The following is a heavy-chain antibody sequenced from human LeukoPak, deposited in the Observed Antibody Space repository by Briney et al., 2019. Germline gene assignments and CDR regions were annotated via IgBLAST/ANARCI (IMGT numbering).Heavy chain of an antibody. J-gene: IGHJ4*02. CDR2: MWYDGTNK. CDR3: AKDHTLRRWLHASYDY. Sequence: GRSLRLSCAASGFTFSNYGMHWVRQAPGKGLEWVAVMWYDGTNKYYADSVKGRFTISRDNSKNTLYLQLNSLRAEDTAVYYCAKDHTLRRWLHASYDYWGQGTLVTVSS. V-gene: IGHV3-33*06. D-gene: IGHD5-24*01. CDR1: GFTFSNYG.